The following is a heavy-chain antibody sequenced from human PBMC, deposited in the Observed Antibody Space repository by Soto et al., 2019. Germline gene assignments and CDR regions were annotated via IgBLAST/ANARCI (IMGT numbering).Heavy chain of an antibody. CDR1: GFSLSTSGMT. V-gene: IGHV2-70*01. CDR3: ARIRSHCSDGVCDAGNPYCFDF. D-gene: IGHD2-15*01. Sequence: SGPTLVNPTQTLTLTCTFSGFSLSTSGMTVSWNRQHPGKALEWLALSKWDDDKFYNPSLKTRLTIYKNTSKNKVVLTMTNMDAVESATYYCARIRSHCSDGVCDAGNPYCFDFWGQGTLVTSPQ. J-gene: IGHJ4*02. CDR2: SKWDDDK.